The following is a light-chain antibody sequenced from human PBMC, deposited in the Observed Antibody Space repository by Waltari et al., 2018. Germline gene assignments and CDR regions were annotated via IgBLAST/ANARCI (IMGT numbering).Light chain of an antibody. CDR3: ASWDGSLTVNV. Sequence: QSILTQPPSVSGAPGQRVSISCSGSHSNIGSHPANWYQHPPGAAPRLLIYVNDERASGVPERFSASKSGTSASLAISDLDFDDEADYYCASWDGSLTVNVFGSGTKVTVL. CDR2: VND. CDR1: HSNIGSHP. V-gene: IGLV1-44*01. J-gene: IGLJ6*01.